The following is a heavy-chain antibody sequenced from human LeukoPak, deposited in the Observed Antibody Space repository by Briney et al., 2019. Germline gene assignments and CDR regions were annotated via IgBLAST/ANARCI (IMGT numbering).Heavy chain of an antibody. CDR2: ISYDGSNK. J-gene: IGHJ4*02. Sequence: GGSLRLSCAASGFTFSSYGMHWVRQAPGKGLEWVAVISYDGSNKYYADSVKGRFTISRDNSKNTLYLQMNGLRAEDTAVYYCAKDNSGYLDYWGQGTLVTVSS. CDR1: GFTFSSYG. D-gene: IGHD2-15*01. V-gene: IGHV3-30*18. CDR3: AKDNSGYLDY.